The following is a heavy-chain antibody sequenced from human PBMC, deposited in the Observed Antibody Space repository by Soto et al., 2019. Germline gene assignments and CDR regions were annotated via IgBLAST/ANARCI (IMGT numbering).Heavy chain of an antibody. CDR2: IYSGGNT. V-gene: IGHV3-66*01. Sequence: EVQLVESGGGLVQPGGSLRLSCAVSGFSVSNNFLSWVRQAPGKGLEWVSLIYSGGNTYYADSVKGRVTISRDNSKNTVYLQMKSLRAEDTAVYYCARDPGKNFIWGQGTMVTVSS. J-gene: IGHJ3*02. CDR1: GFSVSNNF. CDR3: ARDPGKNFI. D-gene: IGHD1-7*01.